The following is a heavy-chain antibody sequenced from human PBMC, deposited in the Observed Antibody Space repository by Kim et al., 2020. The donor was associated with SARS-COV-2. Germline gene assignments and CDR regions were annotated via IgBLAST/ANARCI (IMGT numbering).Heavy chain of an antibody. CDR3: ARDGGGVAKISPYYYYYYGMGV. V-gene: IGHV3-11*05. Sequence: GGSLRLSCAASGFTFSYYYMSWIRQAPGKGLEWVSYISSSSSYTNYADSVKGRFTISRDNAKNSLYLQMNSLRAEDTAVYYCARDGGGVAKISPYYYYYYGMGVWGRGTTVTVPS. CDR2: ISSSSSYT. CDR1: GFTFSYYY. J-gene: IGHJ6*04. D-gene: IGHD5-12*01.